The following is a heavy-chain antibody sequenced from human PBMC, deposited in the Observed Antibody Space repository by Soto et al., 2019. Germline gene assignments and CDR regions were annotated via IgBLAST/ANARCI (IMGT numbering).Heavy chain of an antibody. D-gene: IGHD3-16*01. CDR3: ARDPPYGFDP. V-gene: IGHV4-39*07. CDR2: IYYSGST. CDR1: GGSISSSSYY. J-gene: IGHJ5*02. Sequence: SETLSLTCTVSGGSISSSSYYWGWIRQPPGKGLEWIGSIYYSGSTYYNPSLKSRVTISVDTSKNQFSLKLSSVTAADTAVYYCARDPPYGFDPWGQGTLVTVSS.